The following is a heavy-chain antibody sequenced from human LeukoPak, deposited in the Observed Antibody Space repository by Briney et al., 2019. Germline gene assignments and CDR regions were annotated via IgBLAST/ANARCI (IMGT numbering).Heavy chain of an antibody. CDR1: GYTFTDYY. CDR3: AAEDDFLTGYYDFDY. V-gene: IGHV1-46*01. J-gene: IGHJ4*02. D-gene: IGHD3-9*01. CDR2: INPSGGST. Sequence: ASVKVPFKASGYTFTDYYMHWVRQAPGQGLEGMGIINPSGGSTSYAQKFQGRVTMTRDTSTSTVYMELSSLRSEDTAVYYCAAEDDFLTGYYDFDYWGQGTVVTVSS.